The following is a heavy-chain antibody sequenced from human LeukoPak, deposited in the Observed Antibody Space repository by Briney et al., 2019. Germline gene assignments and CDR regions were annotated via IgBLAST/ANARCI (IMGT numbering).Heavy chain of an antibody. D-gene: IGHD3-3*01. V-gene: IGHV1-69*06. CDR1: GGTFSSYA. Sequence: AASVKVSCKASGGTFSSYAISWVRQAPGQGLEWMGGIIPIFGTANYAQKFQGRVTITADKSTSTAYKELSSLRSEDTAVYYCARSYDFWSGYLGGYYYYMDVWGKGTTVTVSS. CDR2: IIPIFGTA. J-gene: IGHJ6*03. CDR3: ARSYDFWSGYLGGYYYYMDV.